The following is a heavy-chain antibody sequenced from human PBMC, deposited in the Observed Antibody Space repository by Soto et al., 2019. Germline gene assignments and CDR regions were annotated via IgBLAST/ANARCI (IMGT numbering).Heavy chain of an antibody. J-gene: IGHJ5*02. D-gene: IGHD5-18*01. V-gene: IGHV1-18*04. CDR2: ISAYNGNT. CDR1: GYTFTSYG. CDR3: AREKRRGYSYGYVHWFDP. Sequence: QVQLVQSGAEVKKPGASVKVSCKASGYTFTSYGISWVRQAPGQGLEWMGWISAYNGNTNYAQKLQGRVTMTTDTSTSKAYMELRSLRSDDTAVYYCAREKRRGYSYGYVHWFDPWGQGTLVTVSS.